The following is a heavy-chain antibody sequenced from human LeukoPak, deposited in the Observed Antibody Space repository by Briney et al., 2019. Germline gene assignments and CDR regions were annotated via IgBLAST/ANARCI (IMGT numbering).Heavy chain of an antibody. CDR1: GFTFSIYA. Sequence: GGSLRLSCAASGFTFSIYAMTWVRQAPGKGLQWVSSISGGGSSIYYADSVKGRFTISRDNAKNTLYLQMNSLRAEDTAVYYCARRIAAAAAPYYFDYWGQGTLVTVSS. V-gene: IGHV3-23*01. CDR2: ISGGGSSI. CDR3: ARRIAAAAAPYYFDY. J-gene: IGHJ4*02. D-gene: IGHD6-13*01.